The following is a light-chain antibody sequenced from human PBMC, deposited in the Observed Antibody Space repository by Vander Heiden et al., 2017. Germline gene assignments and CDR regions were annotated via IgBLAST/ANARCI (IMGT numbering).Light chain of an antibody. CDR2: SNK. V-gene: IGLV1-44*01. CDR1: SSNIGSNT. Sequence: QSVLTQPPSASGTPGQRVTISCSGSSSNIGSNTVNWYQQLPGTAPKLLIYSNKQRPSGVPDRFSGPKSGTSASLAISGLQSEDEADYYCAAWDDSLNGWVFGGGTKLTVL. CDR3: AAWDDSLNGWV. J-gene: IGLJ3*02.